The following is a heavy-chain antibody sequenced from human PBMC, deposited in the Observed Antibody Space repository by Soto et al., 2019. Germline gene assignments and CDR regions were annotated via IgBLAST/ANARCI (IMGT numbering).Heavy chain of an antibody. CDR1: GGSFSGYY. V-gene: IGHV4-34*01. D-gene: IGHD3-10*01. J-gene: IGHJ6*02. CDR2: INHSGST. Sequence: SETLSLTCAVYGGSFSGYYWSWIRQPPGKGLEWIGEINHSGSTNYNPSLKSRVTISVDTSKNQFSLKLSSVTAADTAVYYCARMALTMVRGVIIYYYYYGMDVWGQGTTVTVSS. CDR3: ARMALTMVRGVIIYYYYYGMDV.